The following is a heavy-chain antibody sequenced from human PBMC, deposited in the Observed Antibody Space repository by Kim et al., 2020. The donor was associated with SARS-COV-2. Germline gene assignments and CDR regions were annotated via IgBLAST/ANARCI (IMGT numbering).Heavy chain of an antibody. Sequence: GGSLRLSCAASGFTFSSYDMHWVRQATGKGLEWVSAIGTAGDTYYPGSVKGRFTISRENAKNSLYLQMNSLRAGDTAVYYCARGSPPKGAHGTVDYWGQGTLVTVSS. D-gene: IGHD1-7*01. CDR2: IGTAGDT. V-gene: IGHV3-13*04. J-gene: IGHJ4*02. CDR3: ARGSPPKGAHGTVDY. CDR1: GFTFSSYD.